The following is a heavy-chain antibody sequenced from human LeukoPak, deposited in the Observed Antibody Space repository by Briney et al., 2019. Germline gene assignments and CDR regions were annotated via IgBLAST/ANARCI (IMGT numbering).Heavy chain of an antibody. V-gene: IGHV3-48*03. D-gene: IGHD3-22*01. CDR3: ARAANYYDSSGYHYGIDY. Sequence: GGSLRLSCAASGFTFSSYEMNWVRQAPGKGLEWVSYTSSSGSTIYYADSVKGRFTISRDNAKNSLYLQMNSLRAEDTAVYYCARAANYYDSSGYHYGIDYWGQGTLVTVPS. J-gene: IGHJ4*02. CDR1: GFTFSSYE. CDR2: TSSSGSTI.